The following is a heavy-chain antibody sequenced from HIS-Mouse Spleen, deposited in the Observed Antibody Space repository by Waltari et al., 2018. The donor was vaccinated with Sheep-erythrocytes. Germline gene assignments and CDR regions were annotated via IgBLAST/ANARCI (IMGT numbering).Heavy chain of an antibody. J-gene: IGHJ4*02. V-gene: IGHV3-7*01. D-gene: IGHD6-6*01. CDR1: GFPLSTFW. CDR2: IKQDGSEK. CDR3: ARTSSSSDYFDY. Sequence: EVQLVESGGGLVQPGGSLRLSGAAAGFPLSTFWMSWVRQAPGKGLEWVANIKQDGSEKYYVDSVKGRFTISRDNAKNSLYLQMNSLRAEDTAVYYCARTSSSSDYFDYWGQGTLVTVSS.